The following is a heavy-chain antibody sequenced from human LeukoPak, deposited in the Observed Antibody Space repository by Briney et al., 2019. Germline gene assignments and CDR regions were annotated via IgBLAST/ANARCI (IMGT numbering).Heavy chain of an antibody. CDR2: INHSGST. D-gene: IGHD3-22*01. J-gene: IGHJ4*02. Sequence: SETLSLTCAVYGGSFSGYYWSWIRQPPGKGLEWIGEINHSGSTNYNPSLKSRVTIPVDTSKNQFSLKLSSVTAADTAVYYCASPYYDSSGYSAYWGQGTLVTVSS. CDR1: GGSFSGYY. CDR3: ASPYYDSSGYSAY. V-gene: IGHV4-34*01.